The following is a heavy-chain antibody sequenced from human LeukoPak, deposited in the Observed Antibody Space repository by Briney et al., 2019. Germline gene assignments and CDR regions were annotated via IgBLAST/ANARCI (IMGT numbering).Heavy chain of an antibody. D-gene: IGHD4-23*01. CDR2: ISGSSSYI. J-gene: IGHJ3*02. CDR1: GFTFSSYS. Sequence: GGSLRLSCAASGFTFSSYSMNWVRQAPGKGLEWVSSISGSSSYIYYADSVKGRFTISRDNAKNSLYLQMNSLRAEDTAVYYCAIPRWATFDAFDIWRQGTMVTVSS. CDR3: AIPRWATFDAFDI. V-gene: IGHV3-21*01.